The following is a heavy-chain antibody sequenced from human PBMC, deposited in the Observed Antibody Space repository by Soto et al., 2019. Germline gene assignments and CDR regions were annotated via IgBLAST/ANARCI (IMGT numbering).Heavy chain of an antibody. CDR2: FYYSGST. D-gene: IGHD3-3*01. Sequence: QLQLQESGPGLVRPSETLSLTCTVSGGSIISSSYYWGWIRQPPGKGLEWIGSFYYSGSTYYNPSLDSTVPLPVGTAQPQRASQPPSVTVADPAVYSCASHEVDSDFSSGYSHFDPWGRGTLVTVSS. J-gene: IGHJ2*01. V-gene: IGHV4-39*01. CDR1: GGSIISSSYY. CDR3: ASHEVDSDFSSGYSHFDP.